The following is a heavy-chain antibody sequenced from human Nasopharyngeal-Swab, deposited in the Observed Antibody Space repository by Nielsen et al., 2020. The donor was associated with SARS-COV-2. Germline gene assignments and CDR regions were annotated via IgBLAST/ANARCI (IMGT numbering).Heavy chain of an antibody. CDR3: ARGGAGVVASPVLGLGPFYYYHFMDV. Sequence: SETLSLTCTVSGGSISSSGNYWGWIRQPPGKGLEWLGSIDYSGTTYYNPSLKSRVSLSVDTSENQFSLKLSSVTAADTAVYYCARGGAGVVASPVLGLGPFYYYHFMDVWGQGTTVTVSS. D-gene: IGHD6-6*01. V-gene: IGHV4-39*07. CDR2: IDYSGTT. J-gene: IGHJ6*03. CDR1: GGSISSSGNY.